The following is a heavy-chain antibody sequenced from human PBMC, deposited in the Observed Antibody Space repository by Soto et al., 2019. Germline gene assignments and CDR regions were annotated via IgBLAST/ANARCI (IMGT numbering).Heavy chain of an antibody. CDR2: ISAYNGNT. CDR3: ARDRAGEGDYVLNWFDP. V-gene: IGHV1-18*04. Sequence: ASVKVSCKASGYTFTSYGISWVRQAPGQGLEWMGWISAYNGNTNYAQKLQGRVTMTTDTSTSTAYMELRSQRSDDTAVYYCARDRAGEGDYVLNWFDPWGQGTLVTVSS. CDR1: GYTFTSYG. D-gene: IGHD4-17*01. J-gene: IGHJ5*02.